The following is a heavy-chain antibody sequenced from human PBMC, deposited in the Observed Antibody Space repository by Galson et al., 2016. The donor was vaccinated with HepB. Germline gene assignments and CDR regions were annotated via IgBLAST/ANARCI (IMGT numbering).Heavy chain of an antibody. Sequence: SLRLSCAASGFTFSTYDMHWVRQAPGNGLEWVTLISYNGGYRNYVDSVKGRFGISRDNSRDTLYLEMNSLRIEDTAVYYCARGNHKYSSSSLDYWGQGSLVTVSS. V-gene: IGHV3-30*09. CDR2: ISYNGGYR. CDR3: ARGNHKYSSSSLDY. D-gene: IGHD6-6*01. J-gene: IGHJ4*02. CDR1: GFTFSTYD.